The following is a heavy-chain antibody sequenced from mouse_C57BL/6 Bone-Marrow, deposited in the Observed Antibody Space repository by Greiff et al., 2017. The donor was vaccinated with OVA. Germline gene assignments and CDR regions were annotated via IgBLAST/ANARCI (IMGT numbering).Heavy chain of an antibody. Sequence: EVKLVESEGGLVQPGSSMKLSCTASGFTFSDYYMAWVRQVPEKGLEWVANINYDGSSTYYLDSLKSRFIISRDNAKNILYLQMSSLKSEDTATYYCARRSSGWGAMDYWGQGTSVTVSS. CDR1: GFTFSDYY. V-gene: IGHV5-16*01. D-gene: IGHD3-1*01. J-gene: IGHJ4*01. CDR2: INYDGSST. CDR3: ARRSSGWGAMDY.